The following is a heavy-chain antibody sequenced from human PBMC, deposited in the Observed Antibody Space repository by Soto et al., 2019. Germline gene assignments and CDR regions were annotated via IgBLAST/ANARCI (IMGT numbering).Heavy chain of an antibody. Sequence: QVQLVQSGAEVKKPGASVKVSCKASGYTSTDYYMHWVRQAPGQGLEWVGWIDPYRGGTNYAQKFQGRVTMTRDTSISSVYMEVISLRSDDTAVYYCARGPNWATDRWGQGTLVTVSS. CDR3: ARGPNWATDR. CDR2: IDPYRGGT. D-gene: IGHD7-27*01. CDR1: GYTSTDYY. J-gene: IGHJ4*02. V-gene: IGHV1-2*02.